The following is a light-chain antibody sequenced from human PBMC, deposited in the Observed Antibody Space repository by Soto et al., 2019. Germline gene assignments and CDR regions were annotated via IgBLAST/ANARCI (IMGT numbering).Light chain of an antibody. CDR3: QSYDSSLSGWL. Sequence: QAVVTQPPSVSGAPGQRVTISCTGSSSNIGAAFDVHWYQHLPGTAPKLLNYDNTNRPSGVPDRFSGSKSGTSASLAITGLQAEDEADYYCQSYDSSLSGWLFGGGTKLTVL. J-gene: IGLJ2*01. CDR2: DNT. CDR1: SSNIGAAFD. V-gene: IGLV1-40*01.